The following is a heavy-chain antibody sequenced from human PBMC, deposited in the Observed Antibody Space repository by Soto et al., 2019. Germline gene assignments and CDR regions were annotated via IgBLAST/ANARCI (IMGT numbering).Heavy chain of an antibody. D-gene: IGHD5-18*01. Sequence: PSETLSLTCTASGGSISSSSYYWGWIRQPPGKGLEWIGSISYGGTTYYNPSLQSRVALSVDTSKKQFSLKMTSVTAADTAVYYCARGGGYGAFDCWGQGTLVTVSS. CDR1: GGSISSSSYY. CDR3: ARGGGYGAFDC. J-gene: IGHJ4*02. V-gene: IGHV4-39*02. CDR2: ISYGGTT.